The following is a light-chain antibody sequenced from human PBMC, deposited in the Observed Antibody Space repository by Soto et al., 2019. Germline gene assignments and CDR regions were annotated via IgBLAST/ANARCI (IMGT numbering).Light chain of an antibody. V-gene: IGKV3-20*01. CDR2: GAS. J-gene: IGKJ1*01. CDR1: QSVSSSY. Sequence: EIVLTQSPGTLSLSPGERATLSCRASQSVSSSYLAWYQQKPGQAPRLLIYGASSRATGIPDRFSGSGSGTDFTLTISRLEPDDFAVYYCPQYGSSHRTFGQGTKVEIK. CDR3: PQYGSSHRT.